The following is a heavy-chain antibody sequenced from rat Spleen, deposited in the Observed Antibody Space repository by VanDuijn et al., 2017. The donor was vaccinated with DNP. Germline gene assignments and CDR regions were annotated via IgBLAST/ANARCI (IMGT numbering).Heavy chain of an antibody. D-gene: IGHD1-7*01. CDR2: ISTSGGST. Sequence: EVQLVESGGGLVQPGRSMKLSCAASGFTFSSFPMAWVRQAPTKGLEWVATISTSGGSTYYRDSVKGRFTISRDNAKSTLYLQMNSLRSEDTATYYCARLTSGMIAYYFPYWGQGVMVTVSS. V-gene: IGHV5-46*01. CDR3: ARLTSGMIAYYFPY. CDR1: GFTFSSFP. J-gene: IGHJ2*01.